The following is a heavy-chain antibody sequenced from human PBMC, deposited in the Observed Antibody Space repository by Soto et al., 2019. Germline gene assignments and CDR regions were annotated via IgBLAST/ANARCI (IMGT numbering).Heavy chain of an antibody. CDR1: GFTFSSYG. V-gene: IGHV3-33*01. J-gene: IGHJ6*02. CDR3: ARATYYDESGYGLDV. Sequence: GGSLRLSCAASGFTFSSYGMHWVRQAPGKGLEWVAVIWYDGSYKYYADSVKGRFTISRDNSENTLYMQMNSVRAEDTAVYYCARATYYDESGYGLDVWGQGTTVTVSS. CDR2: IWYDGSYK. D-gene: IGHD3-22*01.